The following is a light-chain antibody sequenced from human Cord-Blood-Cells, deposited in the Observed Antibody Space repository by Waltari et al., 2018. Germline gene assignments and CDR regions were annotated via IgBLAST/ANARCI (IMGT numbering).Light chain of an antibody. J-gene: IGKJ1*01. CDR1: QSISSY. CDR3: QQSYSTPRG. CDR2: AAS. Sequence: DIQMTQSPSSLSASVGDSVTITCRASQSISSYLNWYQQKPGNAPKLLIYAASSLQSGVPSRFSGSGSGTDFTLTISSLQPEDFATYYCQQSYSTPRGFGQGTKVEIK. V-gene: IGKV1-39*01.